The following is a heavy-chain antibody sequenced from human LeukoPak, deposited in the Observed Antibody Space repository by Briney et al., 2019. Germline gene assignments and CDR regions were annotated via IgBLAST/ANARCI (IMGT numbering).Heavy chain of an antibody. CDR2: INPNSGGT. D-gene: IGHD5-24*01. CDR1: GYTFTGYY. J-gene: IGHJ5*02. V-gene: IGHV1-2*02. CDR3: ARVEMATIAGPAWFDP. Sequence: ASVKVSCKASGYTFTGYYMHWVRQAPGQGLEWMGWINPNSGGTNYAQKFQGRVTMTRDTSISTAYMELSRLRSDDTAVYYCARVEMATIAGPAWFDPWGQGTLVTVSS.